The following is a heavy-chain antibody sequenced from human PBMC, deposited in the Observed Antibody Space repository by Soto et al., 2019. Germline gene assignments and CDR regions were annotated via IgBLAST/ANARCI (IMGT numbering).Heavy chain of an antibody. CDR3: ARELITMVRGVTTYYYYGMDV. Sequence: SETLSLTCTVSGGSISSGDYYWSWIRQPPGKGLEWIGYIYYSGSTYYNPSLKSRVTISVDTSKNQFSLKLSSVTAADTAVYYCARELITMVRGVTTYYYYGMDVWGQGTTVTVSS. D-gene: IGHD3-10*01. V-gene: IGHV4-30-4*01. CDR2: IYYSGST. J-gene: IGHJ6*02. CDR1: GGSISSGDYY.